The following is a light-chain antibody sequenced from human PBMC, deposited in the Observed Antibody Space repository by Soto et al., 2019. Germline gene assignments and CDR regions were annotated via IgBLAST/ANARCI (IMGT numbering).Light chain of an antibody. V-gene: IGKV3-20*01. CDR2: GSS. Sequence: EILMTQSPATLSVSPGERATLSCRASQSVSSNLAWYQQKPGQAPRILIYGSSNRDTGIPDRFSGSGSGTDFTLPISSLEPEDFEVYYCQQSGSSPITFGQGTRLEIK. CDR1: QSVSSN. J-gene: IGKJ5*01. CDR3: QQSGSSPIT.